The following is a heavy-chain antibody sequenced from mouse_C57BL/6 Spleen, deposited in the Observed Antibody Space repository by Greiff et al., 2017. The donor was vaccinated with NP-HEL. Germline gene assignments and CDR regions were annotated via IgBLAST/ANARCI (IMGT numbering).Heavy chain of an antibody. CDR3: ARWITTVVATDYAMDY. V-gene: IGHV1-80*01. Sequence: VQVVESGAELVKPGASVKISCKASGYAFSSYWMNWVKQRPGKGLEWIGQIYPGDGDTNYNGKFKGKATLTADKSSSTAYMQLSSLTSEDSAVYFCARWITTVVATDYAMDYWGQGTSVTVSS. CDR1: GYAFSSYW. CDR2: IYPGDGDT. D-gene: IGHD1-1*01. J-gene: IGHJ4*01.